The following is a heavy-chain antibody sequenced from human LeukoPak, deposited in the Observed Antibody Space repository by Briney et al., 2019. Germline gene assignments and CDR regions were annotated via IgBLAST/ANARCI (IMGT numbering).Heavy chain of an antibody. D-gene: IGHD3-22*01. CDR2: VRFDTSQI. Sequence: GGSLRLSCATSGVTFSKYSMQWVRQAPGKGLEWVAFVRFDTSQIYYADSVKGRFTISRDNAKNSLYLQMNSLRAEDTALYHCAREGARGYYDSSGYRDWGQGTLVTVSS. CDR3: AREGARGYYDSSGYRD. V-gene: IGHV3-30*02. CDR1: GVTFSKYS. J-gene: IGHJ4*02.